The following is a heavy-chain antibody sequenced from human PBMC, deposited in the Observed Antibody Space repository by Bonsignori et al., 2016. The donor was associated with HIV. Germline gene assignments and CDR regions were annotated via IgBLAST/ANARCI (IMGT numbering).Heavy chain of an antibody. CDR1: GFTFSSYA. J-gene: IGHJ5*02. V-gene: IGHV3-30-3*01. CDR2: ISYDGSNK. CDR3: ARVSQYYYDSSGET. D-gene: IGHD3-22*01. Sequence: GESLKISCAASGFTFSSYAMHWVRQAPGKGLEWVAVISYDGSNKYYADSVKGRFTISRDNSKNTLYLQMNSLRAEDTAVYYCARVSQYYYDSSGETWGQGTLVTVSS.